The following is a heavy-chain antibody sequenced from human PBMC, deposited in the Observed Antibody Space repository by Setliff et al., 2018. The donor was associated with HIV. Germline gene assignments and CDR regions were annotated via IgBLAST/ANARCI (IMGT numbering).Heavy chain of an antibody. CDR1: GVTLNSFA. J-gene: IGHJ6*03. CDR3: ARTLYGGIGPYYYYMDV. CDR2: IIPMFGIG. V-gene: IGHV1-69*13. Sequence: SVKVSCKASGVTLNSFAISWVRQAPGQGLEWMGGIIPMFGIGNYPQKFQGRVTITADESTSTVYMELSSLRSDDTAVYYCARTLYGGIGPYYYYMDVWGKGTTVTAP. D-gene: IGHD2-15*01.